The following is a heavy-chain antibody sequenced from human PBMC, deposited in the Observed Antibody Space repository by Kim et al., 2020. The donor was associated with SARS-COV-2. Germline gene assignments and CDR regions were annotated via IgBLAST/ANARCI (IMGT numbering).Heavy chain of an antibody. V-gene: IGHV4-39*07. Sequence: KSRVTISVDTSKNQFSLKLSSVTAADTAVYYCARDLRRWLGVPLWYFDPWGRGTLVTVSS. D-gene: IGHD5-12*01. CDR3: ARDLRRWLGVPLWYFDP. J-gene: IGHJ2*01.